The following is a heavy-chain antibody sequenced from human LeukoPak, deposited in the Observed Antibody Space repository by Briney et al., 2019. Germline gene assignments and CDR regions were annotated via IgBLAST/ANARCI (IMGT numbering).Heavy chain of an antibody. CDR3: TRDPRWGEVVPAAIYFQH. CDR2: ISRSSNYT. D-gene: IGHD2-2*01. Sequence: GGSLRLSCAASGFTFSDYYMSWIRQAPGKGLEWVSYISRSSNYTNYEDSVKGRFTISRDNAKNSLYLQMNSLRAEDTAVYFCTRDPRWGEVVPAAIYFQHWGQGTLVTVSS. V-gene: IGHV3-11*06. CDR1: GFTFSDYY. J-gene: IGHJ1*01.